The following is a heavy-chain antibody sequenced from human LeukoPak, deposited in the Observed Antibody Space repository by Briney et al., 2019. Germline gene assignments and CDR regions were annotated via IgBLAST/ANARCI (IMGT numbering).Heavy chain of an antibody. CDR3: ARDVNWNYYLDY. V-gene: IGHV3-30*19. Sequence: GGSLRLSCAASGFTFSSYGMHWVRQAPGKGLEWVAVISYDGSNKYYADSVKGRFTISRDNSKNTLYLQMNSLRAEDTAVYYCARDVNWNYYLDYWGQGTLVTVSS. J-gene: IGHJ4*02. D-gene: IGHD1-7*01. CDR2: ISYDGSNK. CDR1: GFTFSSYG.